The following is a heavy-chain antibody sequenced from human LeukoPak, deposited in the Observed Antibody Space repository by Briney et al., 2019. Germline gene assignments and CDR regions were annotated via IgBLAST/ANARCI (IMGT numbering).Heavy chain of an antibody. Sequence: GASVKVSCKASGYTFTGYYMHWVRQAPGQGLEWMGWINPKSGGTNFAQKFQGRVTMTRDTSISTTYMELSRLRSEDTAVYYCARGRFGEFDLDYWGQGTLVTVSS. V-gene: IGHV1-2*02. J-gene: IGHJ4*02. CDR2: INPKSGGT. D-gene: IGHD3-10*01. CDR1: GYTFTGYY. CDR3: ARGRFGEFDLDY.